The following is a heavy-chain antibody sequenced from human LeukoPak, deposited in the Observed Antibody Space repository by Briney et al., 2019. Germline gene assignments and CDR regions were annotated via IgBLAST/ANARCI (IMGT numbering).Heavy chain of an antibody. CDR2: IGAYKGNT. CDR3: ARASYGSGSPEDY. Sequence: ASVKVSRKASGYTFTSYGISWVRQAPGPGLEWLGWIGAYKGNTNYSQRLQGRVTITTDTSTSTAYMEMRSLRSDDTAVYDCARASYGSGSPEDYWGQGTLVTVSS. D-gene: IGHD3-10*01. V-gene: IGHV1-18*01. J-gene: IGHJ4*02. CDR1: GYTFTSYG.